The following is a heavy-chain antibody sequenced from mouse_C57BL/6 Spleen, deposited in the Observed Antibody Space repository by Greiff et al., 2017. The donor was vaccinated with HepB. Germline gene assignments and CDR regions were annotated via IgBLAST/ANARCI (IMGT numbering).Heavy chain of an antibody. CDR1: GFNIKDYY. CDR3: TTFGDGYYDGLDWYFDV. CDR2: IDPEDGDT. Sequence: EVQLQQSGAELVRPGASVKLSCTASGFNIKDYYMHWVKQRPEQGLEWIGRIDPEDGDTEFAPKFQGKATMTADTSSNTAYLQLSSLTSEDTDVYYCTTFGDGYYDGLDWYFDVWGTGTTVTVSS. D-gene: IGHD2-3*01. J-gene: IGHJ1*03. V-gene: IGHV14-1*01.